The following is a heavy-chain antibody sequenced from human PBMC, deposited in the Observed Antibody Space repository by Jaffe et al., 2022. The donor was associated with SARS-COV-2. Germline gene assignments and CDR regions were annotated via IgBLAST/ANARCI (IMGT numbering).Heavy chain of an antibody. Sequence: QVQLQESGPGLVKPSETLSLTCTVSGDSISSSSYYWVWISQPPGKGLEWIGSIYYSGNTYYNPSLKSRVTISIDTSKNQFSLKLTSVTAADTAVYYCARHAGYDLSGMDVWGQGTTVTVFS. J-gene: IGHJ6*02. CDR2: IYYSGNT. CDR3: ARHAGYDLSGMDV. V-gene: IGHV4-39*01. D-gene: IGHD5-12*01. CDR1: GDSISSSSYY.